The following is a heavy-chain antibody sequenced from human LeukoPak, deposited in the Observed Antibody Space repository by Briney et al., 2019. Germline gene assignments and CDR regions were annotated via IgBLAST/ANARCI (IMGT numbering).Heavy chain of an antibody. V-gene: IGHV3-11*01. D-gene: IGHD3-10*01. J-gene: IGHJ6*03. CDR3: ARDYYGSGRNYYYYYMDV. Sequence: GGSLRLSCAASGFTFSDYYMSWIRQAPGKGMERVSYISSSCSTIYYADSVKGRFTISRDNAKNSLYLQMNSVRAEDTAVYYCARDYYGSGRNYYYYYMDVWGKGTTVTVSS. CDR1: GFTFSDYY. CDR2: ISSSCSTI.